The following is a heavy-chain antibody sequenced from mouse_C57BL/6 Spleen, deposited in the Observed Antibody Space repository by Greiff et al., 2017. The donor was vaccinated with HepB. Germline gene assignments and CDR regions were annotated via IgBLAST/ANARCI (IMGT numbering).Heavy chain of an antibody. CDR1: GYTFTSYW. Sequence: QVQLQQPGAELVRPGTSVKLSCKASGYTFTSYWMHWVKQRPGQGLEWIGVIDPSDSYTNYNQKFKGKATLTVDTSSSTAYMQLSSLTSEDSAVYYCARSELTGTRYFDYWGQGTTLTVSS. CDR3: ARSELTGTRYFDY. CDR2: IDPSDSYT. J-gene: IGHJ2*01. V-gene: IGHV1-59*01. D-gene: IGHD4-1*01.